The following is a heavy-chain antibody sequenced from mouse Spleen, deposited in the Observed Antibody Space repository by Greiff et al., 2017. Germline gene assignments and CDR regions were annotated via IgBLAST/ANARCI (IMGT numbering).Heavy chain of an antibody. CDR1: GFTFSDYG. CDR2: ISNLAYSI. J-gene: IGHJ3*01. Sequence: EVQRVESGGGLVKPGGSLKLSCAASGFTFSDYGMAWVRQAPGKGPEWVAFISNLAYSIYYADTVTGRFTISRENAKNTLYLEMSSLRSEDTAMYYCARRDGYDGGFAYWGQGTLVTVSA. V-gene: IGHV5-15*01. CDR3: ARRDGYDGGFAY. D-gene: IGHD2-2*01.